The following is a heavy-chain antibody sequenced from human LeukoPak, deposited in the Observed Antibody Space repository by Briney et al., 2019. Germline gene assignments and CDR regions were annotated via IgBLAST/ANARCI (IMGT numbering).Heavy chain of an antibody. CDR1: GFTFTKYW. CDR2: IKQDGSER. Sequence: PGGSLRLSCAASGFTFTKYWMTWVRQAPGKGLEWVANIKQDGSERNYVDTVKGRFIISRDNAKNLLYLQMNSLRAEDTAVYYSARENWAPDDWGQGTLVTVSS. D-gene: IGHD7-27*01. J-gene: IGHJ4*02. V-gene: IGHV3-7*01. CDR3: ARENWAPDD.